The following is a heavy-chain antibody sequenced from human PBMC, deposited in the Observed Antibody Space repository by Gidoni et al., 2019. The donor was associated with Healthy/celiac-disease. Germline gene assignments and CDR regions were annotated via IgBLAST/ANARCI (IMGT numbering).Heavy chain of an antibody. V-gene: IGHV1-18*04. CDR3: ARVCWGAVAGVAAPPPYYYGMDV. CDR1: GYTFTSYG. CDR2: ISAYNVNT. Sequence: QVQLVQSGAEVKKPGASVKVSCKASGYTFTSYGISWVRQAPGQGREWMGWISAYNVNTNYAQKLQVRVTMLTDTSTSTAYMELRSLRSDDTAVYYCARVCWGAVAGVAAPPPYYYGMDVWGQGTTVTVSS. D-gene: IGHD6-19*01. J-gene: IGHJ6*02.